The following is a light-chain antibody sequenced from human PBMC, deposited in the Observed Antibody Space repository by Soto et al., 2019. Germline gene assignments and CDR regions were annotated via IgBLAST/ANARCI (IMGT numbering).Light chain of an antibody. J-gene: IGKJ4*01. Sequence: ETVMTQSPATLSASPGERATLSCWASQSVYSNLAWYQQKPGQAPRLLIYSTSNRATAIPARFSGSGSGTEFTLTISSLQSEEFAVYYCQQYNTWPVTFGGGTKVEIK. CDR1: QSVYSN. CDR2: STS. CDR3: QQYNTWPVT. V-gene: IGKV3-15*01.